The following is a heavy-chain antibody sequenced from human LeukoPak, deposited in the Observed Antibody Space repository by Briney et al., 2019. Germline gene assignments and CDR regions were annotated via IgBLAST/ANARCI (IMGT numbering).Heavy chain of an antibody. CDR1: GGTFSSYA. Sequence: SVKVSCKASGGTFSSYAISWVRQAPGQGLEWMGRIIPIFGTANYAQKFQGRVTITTDESTSTAYMELSSLRSKDTAVYYCARDVPSSSWETFDYWGQGTLVTVSS. D-gene: IGHD6-13*01. V-gene: IGHV1-69*05. CDR3: ARDVPSSSWETFDY. J-gene: IGHJ4*02. CDR2: IIPIFGTA.